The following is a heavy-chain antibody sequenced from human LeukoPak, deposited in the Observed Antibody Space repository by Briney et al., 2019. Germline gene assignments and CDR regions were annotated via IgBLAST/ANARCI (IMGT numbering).Heavy chain of an antibody. J-gene: IGHJ4*02. CDR1: GFTFSSYA. CDR2: ISYDGSNK. CDR3: ARGASYYDFWSGRRPFDY. V-gene: IGHV3-30-3*01. Sequence: AGRSLRLSCAASGFTFSSYAMHWVRQAPGKGLEWVAVISYDGSNKYYADSVKGRFTISRDNSKNTLYLQMNSLRAEDTAVYYCARGASYYDFWSGRRPFDYWGQGTLVTVSS. D-gene: IGHD3-3*01.